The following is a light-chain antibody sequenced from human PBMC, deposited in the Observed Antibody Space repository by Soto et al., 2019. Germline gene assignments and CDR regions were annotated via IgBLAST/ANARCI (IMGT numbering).Light chain of an antibody. V-gene: IGKV1-5*01. CDR2: YAS. Sequence: DVQMTQSPSTLSASVGDRVTITCRASQSIYNWLAWYQQKPGKAPKLLIYYASSLQSGVPSRFSGSGSGTEFTLTISSLQPDDFATYYCQQYNSYWTFGQGTKVDIK. CDR3: QQYNSYWT. CDR1: QSIYNW. J-gene: IGKJ1*01.